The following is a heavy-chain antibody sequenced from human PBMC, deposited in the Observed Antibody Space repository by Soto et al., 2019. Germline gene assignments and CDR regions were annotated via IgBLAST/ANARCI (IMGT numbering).Heavy chain of an antibody. J-gene: IGHJ6*02. CDR3: ARDLWVEPELYYYGMDV. CDR2: IFYSGTT. Sequence: SETLSLTCTVSGDSISSADYYWSWIRQTPGKGLEWIGHIFYSGTTYYNPSLKSRLTISVDTSKNHFSLRLASVTAADTAVYYCARDLWVEPELYYYGMDVWGQGTTVTVSS. V-gene: IGHV4-30-4*01. D-gene: IGHD1-1*01. CDR1: GDSISSADYY.